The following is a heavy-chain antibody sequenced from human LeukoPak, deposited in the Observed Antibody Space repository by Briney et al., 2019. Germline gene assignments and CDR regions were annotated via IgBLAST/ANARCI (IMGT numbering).Heavy chain of an antibody. J-gene: IGHJ3*02. CDR1: GFTFSSYT. V-gene: IGHV3-21*01. D-gene: IGHD3-22*01. CDR3: ARSQWLPDDAFDI. CDR2: ISSDSFYI. Sequence: GGSLRLSCAASGFTFSSYTMNWVRQAPGKGLEWVSAISSDSFYIYYADSVKGRFTVSRDNAKSSLYLQMNGLRAEDTALYYCARSQWLPDDAFDIWGQGTMVTVSS.